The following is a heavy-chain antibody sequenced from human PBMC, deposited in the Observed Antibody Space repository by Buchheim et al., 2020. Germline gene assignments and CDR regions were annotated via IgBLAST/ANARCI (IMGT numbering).Heavy chain of an antibody. V-gene: IGHV4-34*01. D-gene: IGHD2-15*01. CDR3: ARALGYCSGGSCPARI. Sequence: QVQLQQWGAGLLKPSETLSLTCAVYGGSFSGYYWSWIRQPPGKGLEWIGEINHSGSTNYNPSLKSRVTISVDTSKNQFSLKLSSVTAADTAVYYCARALGYCSGGSCPARIWGQGTL. J-gene: IGHJ4*02. CDR2: INHSGST. CDR1: GGSFSGYY.